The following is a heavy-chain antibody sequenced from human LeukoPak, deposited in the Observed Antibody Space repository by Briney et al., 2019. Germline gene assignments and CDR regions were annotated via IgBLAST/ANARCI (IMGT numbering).Heavy chain of an antibody. V-gene: IGHV3-23*01. CDR1: GFTFSSYA. CDR2: ISGSAXXT. D-gene: IGHD2-15*01. CDR3: AKDLALVRGYCSGGSCYPFDY. Sequence: GGSLRLSCAASGFTFSSYAMNWVRQAPXXXXXWVSSISGSAXXTYYADSVKGRFTISRDNSKNTLYLQMNSLRAEDTAVYYCAKDLALVRGYCSGGSCYPFDYWGQGTLVTVSS. J-gene: IGHJ4*02.